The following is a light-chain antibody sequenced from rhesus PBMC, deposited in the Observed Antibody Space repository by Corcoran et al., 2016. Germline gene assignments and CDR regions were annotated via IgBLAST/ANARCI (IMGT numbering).Light chain of an antibody. J-gene: IGKJ4*01. CDR2: DTA. CDR3: RRGYSTPPT. Sequence: DIQMSQSPSSLSASVGDKVTITCRASQGISNALAWYQQKPGNAPMLLIYDTASLERGVPSRFCGRRSGTDSTIPISRLQPEDFATYYCRRGYSTPPTVGGGTKVELK. CDR1: QGISNA. V-gene: IGKV1-33*02.